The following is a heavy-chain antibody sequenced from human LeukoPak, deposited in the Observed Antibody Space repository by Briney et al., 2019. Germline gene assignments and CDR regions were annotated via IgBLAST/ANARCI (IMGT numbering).Heavy chain of an antibody. J-gene: IGHJ4*02. V-gene: IGHV4-34*01. CDR1: GGSFSGYY. CDR2: INHSGST. CDR3: ASYGDRLLYFDY. Sequence: KPSETLSLTCAVYGGSFSGYYWSWIRQPPEKGLEWIREINHSGSTNYNPSLKSRVTISVDTSKNQFSLKLSSVTAADTAVYYCASYGDRLLYFDYWGQGTLVTVSS. D-gene: IGHD4-17*01.